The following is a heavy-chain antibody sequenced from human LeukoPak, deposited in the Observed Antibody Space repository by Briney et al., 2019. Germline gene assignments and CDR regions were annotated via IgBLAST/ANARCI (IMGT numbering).Heavy chain of an antibody. D-gene: IGHD2-15*01. CDR3: ARSTRRVPRLSKVVVAATRVDY. V-gene: IGHV4-34*01. CDR1: GGSFSGYY. J-gene: IGHJ4*02. CDR2: INHSGST. Sequence: ASETLTLACAVYGGSFSGYYWSWIRQPPGKGLEGIGEINHSGSTNYNPSLKSRVTISVDTSKNQFSLKLSSVTAADTAVYYCARSTRRVPRLSKVVVAATRVDYWGQGTLVTVSS.